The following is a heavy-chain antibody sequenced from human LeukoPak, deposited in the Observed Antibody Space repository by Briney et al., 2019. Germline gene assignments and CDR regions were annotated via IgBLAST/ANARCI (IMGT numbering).Heavy chain of an antibody. CDR3: ARDPRIAVAGYYYYYYMDV. CDR1: GFTFSSYS. Sequence: PGGSLRLSCAASGFTFSSYSMNWVRQAPGKGLEWVSSISSSSSYIYYADSVKGRFTISRDNAKNSLYLQMNSLRAEDTAVYYCARDPRIAVAGYYYYYYMDVWGKGTTVTISS. V-gene: IGHV3-21*01. J-gene: IGHJ6*03. CDR2: ISSSSSYI. D-gene: IGHD6-19*01.